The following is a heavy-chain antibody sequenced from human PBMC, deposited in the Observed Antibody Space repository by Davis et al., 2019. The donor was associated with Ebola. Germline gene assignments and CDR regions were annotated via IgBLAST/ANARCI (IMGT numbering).Heavy chain of an antibody. CDR2: INHSFRT. D-gene: IGHD3-10*01. CDR1: GGSFSGHY. CDR3: ARQYGESTMHHFDY. Sequence: MPSETLSLTCSVSGGSFSGHYWSWLRQSPGKGLEWIGEINHSFRTIYSPSLKGRVTISVDTSKNQFSLKLNSVTAADTALYYCARQYGESTMHHFDYWGQGALVTVSS. V-gene: IGHV4-34*01. J-gene: IGHJ4*02.